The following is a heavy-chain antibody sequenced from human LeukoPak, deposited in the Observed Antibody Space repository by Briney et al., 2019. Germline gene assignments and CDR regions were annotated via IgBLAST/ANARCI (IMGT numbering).Heavy chain of an antibody. CDR2: INPNSGGT. J-gene: IGHJ4*02. Sequence: ASVKVSCKASGYTFTGYYMHWVRQAPGQGLEWMGWINPNSGGTNYAQKFQGRVTITADESTSTAYMELSSLRSEDTAVYYCSNYYYDSSGYYSGDYWGQGTLVTVSS. D-gene: IGHD3-22*01. CDR1: GYTFTGYY. V-gene: IGHV1-2*02. CDR3: SNYYYDSSGYYSGDY.